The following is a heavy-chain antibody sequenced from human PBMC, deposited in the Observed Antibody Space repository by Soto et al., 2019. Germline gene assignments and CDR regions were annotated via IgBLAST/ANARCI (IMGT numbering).Heavy chain of an antibody. CDR1: CYNFTSYW. CDR3: ARPREAGKNYYGVDV. Sequence: PGESQNIPCKGCCYNFTSYWIGWVRQMTGKGLEWMGIIYPGDSDTRYSPSFQGQVTISADKSISTAYLQWSSLKASDTAMYYCARPREAGKNYYGVDVWGQGTTVTVSS. D-gene: IGHD6-19*01. V-gene: IGHV5-51*01. CDR2: IYPGDSDT. J-gene: IGHJ6*02.